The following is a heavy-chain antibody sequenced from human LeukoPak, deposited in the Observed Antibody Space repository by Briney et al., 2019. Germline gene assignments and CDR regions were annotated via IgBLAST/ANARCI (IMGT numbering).Heavy chain of an antibody. Sequence: KASETLSLTCTFSGGSISPYYWSWIRQSPGKGLEWIGYMYYTGSSKYSPSLRSRVTISLDTSKNRLSLNLISVTAADTAVYYCVRSGGAGGGVWGQGTLVTVSS. CDR2: MYYTGSS. CDR3: VRSGGAGGGV. V-gene: IGHV4-59*01. D-gene: IGHD3-10*01. J-gene: IGHJ4*02. CDR1: GGSISPYY.